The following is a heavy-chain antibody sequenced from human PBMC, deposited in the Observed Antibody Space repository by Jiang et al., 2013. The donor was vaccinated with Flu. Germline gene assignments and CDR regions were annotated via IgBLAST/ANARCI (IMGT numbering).Heavy chain of an antibody. CDR3: ARVDDGYNFLDY. CDR1: GGSISSSSYY. CDR2: IYYSGST. J-gene: IGHJ4*02. D-gene: IGHD5-24*01. V-gene: IGHV4-39*01. Sequence: PGLVKPSETLSLTCTVSGGSISSSSYYWGWIRQPPGKGLEWIGSIYYSGSTYYNPSLKSRVTISVDTSKNQFSLKLSSVTAADTAVYYCARVDDGYNFLDYWGQGTLVTVSS.